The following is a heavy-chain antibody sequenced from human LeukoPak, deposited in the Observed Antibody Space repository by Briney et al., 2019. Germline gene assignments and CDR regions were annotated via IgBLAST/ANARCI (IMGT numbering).Heavy chain of an antibody. CDR2: ISGHNGAT. CDR1: GYTFSTYG. J-gene: IGHJ2*01. V-gene: IGHV1-18*01. CDR3: ARHSGRGWPEEDLDL. D-gene: IGHD6-19*01. Sequence: GASVKVSCKASGYTFSTYGLTWVRQAPGQGIEWMGWISGHNGATKYAQQFQGRATMTTDTFTSTAYMELRSLRSDDTAMYYCARHSGRGWPEEDLDLWGRGTLVIVSS.